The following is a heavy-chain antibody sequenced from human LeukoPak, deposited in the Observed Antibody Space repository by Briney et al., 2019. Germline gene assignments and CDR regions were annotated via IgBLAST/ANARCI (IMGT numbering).Heavy chain of an antibody. D-gene: IGHD3-3*01. J-gene: IGHJ4*02. V-gene: IGHV3-66*01. CDR3: ARPGSASGYWVH. Sequence: GGSLRLSCAASGFSVSNNYLSWVRQPPGKGLEWVSVIHSGGRTKYADSVRDRFTISRDTAKNTVYLQMNSLRVDDTAAYYCARPGSASGYWVHWGQGALVTVSS. CDR1: GFSVSNNY. CDR2: IHSGGRT.